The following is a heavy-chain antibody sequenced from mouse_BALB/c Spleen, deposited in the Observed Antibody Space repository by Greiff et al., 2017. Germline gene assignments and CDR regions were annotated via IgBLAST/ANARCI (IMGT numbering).Heavy chain of an antibody. Sequence: VQLQQSGAELVRSGASVKLSCTASGFNIKDYYMHWVKQRPEQGLEWIGWIDPENGDTEYAPKFQGKATMTADTSSNTAYLQLSSLTSEDTAVYYCNADGSRGNYYFDYWGQGTTRTVSS. J-gene: IGHJ2*01. CDR1: GFNIKDYY. CDR3: NADGSRGNYYFDY. V-gene: IGHV14-4*02. CDR2: IDPENGDT. D-gene: IGHD1-1*01.